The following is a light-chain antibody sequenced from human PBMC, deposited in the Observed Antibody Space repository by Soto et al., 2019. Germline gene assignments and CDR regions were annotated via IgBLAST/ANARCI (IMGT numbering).Light chain of an antibody. Sequence: DIQMTQSPSSLSASVGDRVTITCRASQSISSYLNWYQQKPGKAPKLLIYAASSLQSGVPSRFSGSGSGTDFTLTISSLQPEDFATYYCQQSYSTRWGFWTFGQGTKVEIK. CDR1: QSISSY. CDR3: QQSYSTRWGFWT. CDR2: AAS. J-gene: IGKJ1*01. V-gene: IGKV1-39*01.